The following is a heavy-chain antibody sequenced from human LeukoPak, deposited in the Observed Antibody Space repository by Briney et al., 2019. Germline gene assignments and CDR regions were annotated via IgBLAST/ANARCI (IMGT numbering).Heavy chain of an antibody. J-gene: IGHJ4*02. CDR2: IYHSGST. V-gene: IGHV4-38-2*02. CDR1: GYSISSGYY. D-gene: IGHD3-9*01. Sequence: ASETLSLTCTVSGYSISSGYYWGWIRPPPGKGREWIGSIYHSGSTYYNPSLKSRVTISVDTSKNQFSLKLSSVTAADTAVYYCARGGYFDWLPEFDYWGQGTLVTVSS. CDR3: ARGGYFDWLPEFDY.